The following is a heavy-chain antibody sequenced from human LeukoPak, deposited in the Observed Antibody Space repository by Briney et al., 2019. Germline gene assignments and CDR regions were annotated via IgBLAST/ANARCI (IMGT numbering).Heavy chain of an antibody. Sequence: ASVKVSCKTSGYTFSGNYIYWVRQSPGQGLECMGWINPNSGDTNYAQKFQGRVTMTRDTSISTAYMDLSSLISDDTAVYYCARGGSSSGSYYYGVDAWGQGTTVTVSS. J-gene: IGHJ6*02. D-gene: IGHD3-10*01. CDR2: INPNSGDT. CDR1: GYTFSGNY. CDR3: ARGGSSSGSYYYGVDA. V-gene: IGHV1-2*02.